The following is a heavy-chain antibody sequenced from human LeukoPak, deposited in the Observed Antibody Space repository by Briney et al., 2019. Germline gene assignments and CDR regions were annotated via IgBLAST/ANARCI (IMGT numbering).Heavy chain of an antibody. V-gene: IGHV4-34*01. Sequence: GSLRLSCAASGFTFSDYYMSWIRQAPGKGLEWIGEINHSGSTNYNPSLKSRVTISVDTSKNQFSLKLSSVTAADTAVYYCASLRGVYYYYYYMDVWGKGTTVTISS. CDR1: GFTFSDYY. CDR2: INHSGST. J-gene: IGHJ6*03. D-gene: IGHD3-10*01. CDR3: ASLRGVYYYYYYMDV.